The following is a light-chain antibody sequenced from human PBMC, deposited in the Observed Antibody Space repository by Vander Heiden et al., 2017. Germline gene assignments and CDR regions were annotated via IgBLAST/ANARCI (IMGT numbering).Light chain of an antibody. V-gene: IGKV1-5*03. Sequence: DIPLTHSPSTLSASVGDRVAITCRASRSISSWLAWYQQKPGKAPKLLIYKASSLQSGVPSRFSGSGSGTEFTLTIGNLQADDFATYFCQHYNTNRWTFGQGTKVEIK. CDR2: KAS. CDR3: QHYNTNRWT. J-gene: IGKJ1*01. CDR1: RSISSW.